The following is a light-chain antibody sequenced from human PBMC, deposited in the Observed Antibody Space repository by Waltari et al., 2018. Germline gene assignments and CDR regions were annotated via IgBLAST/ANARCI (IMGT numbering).Light chain of an antibody. Sequence: QSALTQPRSVSGSPGQSVTISCPGPSSIVDDYNFISWYRQHPGEAPKLMIYDVSKRPSGVPGRFSGSKSGNTASLTISGLQAEDEADYYCFSYASSYTSWVFGGGTKLTVL. CDR1: SSIVDDYNF. CDR3: FSYASSYTSWV. V-gene: IGLV2-11*01. CDR2: DVS. J-gene: IGLJ3*02.